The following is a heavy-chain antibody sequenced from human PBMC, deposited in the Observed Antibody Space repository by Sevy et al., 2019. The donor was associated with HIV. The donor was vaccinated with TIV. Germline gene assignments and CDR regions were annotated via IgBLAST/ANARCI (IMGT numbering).Heavy chain of an antibody. CDR3: AHGTGYYGSGSYYNRGGYYFDY. D-gene: IGHD3-10*01. Sequence: SGPTLVNPTQTLTLTCTFSGFSLSTSGVGVGWIRQPPGKALEWLALIYWNDDKRYSPSLKSRLTITKDTSKNQVVLTMTNMDPVDKATYYCAHGTGYYGSGSYYNRGGYYFDYWGQGTLVTVSS. V-gene: IGHV2-5*01. CDR1: GFSLSTSGVG. CDR2: IYWNDDK. J-gene: IGHJ4*02.